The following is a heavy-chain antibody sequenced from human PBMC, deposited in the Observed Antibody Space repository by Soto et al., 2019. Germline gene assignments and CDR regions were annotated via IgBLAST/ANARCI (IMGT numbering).Heavy chain of an antibody. CDR3: AKLLAGKFSDS. J-gene: IGHJ4*02. V-gene: IGHV3-23*01. Sequence: EVQLLESGGGLVQPGGSLRLSCAASGFTFSNNAMTWVRQAPGKGLEWVSAISSGGGNTYYADSVKGRFTISRDNSKNTLYLQMNSLRAEDTAVYYCAKLLAGKFSDSGGQGSLVTVSS. CDR2: ISSGGGNT. CDR1: GFTFSNNA. D-gene: IGHD5-18*01.